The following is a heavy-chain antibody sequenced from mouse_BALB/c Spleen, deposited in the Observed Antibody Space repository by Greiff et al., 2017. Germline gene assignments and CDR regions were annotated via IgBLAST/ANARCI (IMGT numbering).Heavy chain of an antibody. CDR1: GFSLTSYG. D-gene: IGHD2-10*02. J-gene: IGHJ2*01. Sequence: QVQLKESGPGLVAPSQSLSITCTVSGFSLTSYGVHWVRQPPGKGLEWLGVIWAGGSTNYNSALMSRLSISKDNSKSQVFLKMNSLQTDDTAMNYCAREEYGNYDFDYWGQGTTLTVSS. V-gene: IGHV2-9*02. CDR3: AREEYGNYDFDY. CDR2: IWAGGST.